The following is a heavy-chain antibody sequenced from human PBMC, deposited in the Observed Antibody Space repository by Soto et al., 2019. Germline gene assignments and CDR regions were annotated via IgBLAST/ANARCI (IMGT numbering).Heavy chain of an antibody. J-gene: IGHJ4*02. CDR3: ARGTPTYYDILTGPFYYFDY. CDR1: GGSISSSNW. V-gene: IGHV4-4*02. D-gene: IGHD3-9*01. CDR2: IYHSGST. Sequence: PSETLSLTCAVSGGSISSSNWWSWVRQPPGKGLEWIGEIYHSGSTNYNPSLKSRVTISVDKSKNQFSLKLSSVTAADTAVYYCARGTPTYYDILTGPFYYFDYWGQGPLVTVSS.